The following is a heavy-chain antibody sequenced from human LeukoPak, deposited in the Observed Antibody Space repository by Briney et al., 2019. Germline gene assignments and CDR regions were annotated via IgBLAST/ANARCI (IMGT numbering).Heavy chain of an antibody. J-gene: IGHJ6*02. D-gene: IGHD6-13*01. CDR1: GFTFSSYA. CDR3: ATHSSSWYVGYYYYGMDV. Sequence: PGGSLRLSCAASGFTFSSYAMNWVRQAPGKGLEWVSVIYSGGSTYYADSVKGRFTISRHNSKNTLYLQMNSLRAEDTAVYYCATHSSSWYVGYYYYGMDVWGQGTTVTVSS. CDR2: IYSGGST. V-gene: IGHV3-53*04.